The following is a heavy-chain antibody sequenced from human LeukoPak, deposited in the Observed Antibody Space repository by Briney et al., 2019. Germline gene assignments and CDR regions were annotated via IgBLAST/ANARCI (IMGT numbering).Heavy chain of an antibody. D-gene: IGHD1-26*01. J-gene: IGHJ4*02. CDR1: GFTFSSYE. CDR2: ISSSGSTI. CDR3: ARDPYSGSYPDY. Sequence: GGSLRLSCAASGFTFSSYEMNWVRQAPGKGLEWVSYISSSGSTIYYADSVKGRFTISRDNAKNSLYLQMNSLRAEDTAVYYCARDPYSGSYPDYWGQGTLVTVSS. V-gene: IGHV3-48*03.